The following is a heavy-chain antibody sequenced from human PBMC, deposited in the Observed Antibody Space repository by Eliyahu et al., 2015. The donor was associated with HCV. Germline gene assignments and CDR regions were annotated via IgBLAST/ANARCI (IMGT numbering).Heavy chain of an antibody. V-gene: IGHV3-23*04. J-gene: IGHJ4*02. CDR1: GFTFSIFA. CDR3: AKDWVSGHCSGESCYSPIFHY. Sequence: EVRLVESGGGLVQPGGSLRLSCAASGFTFSIFAMSWVRQAPGRGLEWVSGINGTGDTTSYADSVKGRFTIARDISKNTLYLQMNSLRAEDTAVYYCAKDWVSGHCSGESCYSPIFHYWGQGTLVTVSS. D-gene: IGHD2-15*01. CDR2: INGTGDTT.